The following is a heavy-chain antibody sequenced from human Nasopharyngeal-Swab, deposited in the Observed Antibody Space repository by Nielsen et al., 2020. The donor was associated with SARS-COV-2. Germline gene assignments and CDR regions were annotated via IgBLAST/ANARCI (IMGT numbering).Heavy chain of an antibody. V-gene: IGHV3-30-3*01. CDR1: GFIFSTYA. J-gene: IGHJ5*02. Sequence: GGSLRLSCAASGFIFSTYAMHWVRQAPGKGLEWVALISYDGSSNYYAHSVKGRFTISRDNPKNTLYLQMNSLRGEDTAVYYCARPARRGLNWFDPWGQGTLVTVSS. CDR2: ISYDGSSN. D-gene: IGHD3-22*01. CDR3: ARPARRGLNWFDP.